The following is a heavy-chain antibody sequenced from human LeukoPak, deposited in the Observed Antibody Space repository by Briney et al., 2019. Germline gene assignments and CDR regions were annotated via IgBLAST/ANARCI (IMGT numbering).Heavy chain of an antibody. CDR1: GGTFSSYA. CDR3: ATDIGYSFDY. Sequence: ASVKVSCKASGGTFSSYAISWVRQAPGQGLEWMGWISAYNGNTNYAQKLQGRVTMTTDTSTSTAYMELRSLRSEDMAVYYCATDIGYSFDYWGQGTLVTVSS. V-gene: IGHV1-18*03. CDR2: ISAYNGNT. D-gene: IGHD1-26*01. J-gene: IGHJ4*02.